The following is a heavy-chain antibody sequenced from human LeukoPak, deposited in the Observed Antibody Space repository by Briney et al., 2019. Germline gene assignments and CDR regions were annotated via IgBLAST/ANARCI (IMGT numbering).Heavy chain of an antibody. D-gene: IGHD2/OR15-2a*01. CDR3: AGRRECDY. Sequence: GGSLRLSCAASGFTFSSYAMHWVRQAPGKGLEWVAVIPYDGSNKYYADSVKGRFTISRDNSKSTLYLQMNSLRAEDTAVYYCAGRRECDYWGQGTLVTVSS. V-gene: IGHV3-30-3*01. CDR1: GFTFSSYA. J-gene: IGHJ4*02. CDR2: IPYDGSNK.